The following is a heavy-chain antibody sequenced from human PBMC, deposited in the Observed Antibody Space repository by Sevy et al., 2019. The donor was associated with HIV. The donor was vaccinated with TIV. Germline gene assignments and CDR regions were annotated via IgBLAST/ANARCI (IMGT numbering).Heavy chain of an antibody. D-gene: IGHD2-2*01. CDR2: ISSSSSYI. CDR1: GFTFSSYT. J-gene: IGHJ5*02. CDR3: ARGRCSSTSCPAPNWFDP. V-gene: IGHV3-21*01. Sequence: GGSLRLSCAGSGFTFSSYTMNWVRQAPGKGLEWVSSISSSSSYIYYADSVKGRFTISRDNAKNSLYLQMNSLRAEDTAVYYCARGRCSSTSCPAPNWFDPWGLGTLVTVSS.